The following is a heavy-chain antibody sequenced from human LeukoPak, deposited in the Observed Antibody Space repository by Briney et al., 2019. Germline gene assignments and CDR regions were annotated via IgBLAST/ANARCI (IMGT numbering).Heavy chain of an antibody. D-gene: IGHD3-22*01. J-gene: IGHJ4*02. CDR2: IRYDESKT. Sequence: GGSLRLSCAASGFTFSSYGMHWVRQAPAKGLEWVAFIRYDESKTFYGDSVKGRFTVSRDNSKNTLYLQMNSLRSEDTAVYYCARDGTYYYDSSGYYYFDYWGQGALVTVSS. V-gene: IGHV3-30*02. CDR3: ARDGTYYYDSSGYYYFDY. CDR1: GFTFSSYG.